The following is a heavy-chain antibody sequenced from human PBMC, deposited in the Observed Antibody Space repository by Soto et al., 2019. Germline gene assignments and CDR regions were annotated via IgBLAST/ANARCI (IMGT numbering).Heavy chain of an antibody. V-gene: IGHV4-30-4*01. Sequence: QVQLQESGPGLVKPSQTLSLTCNVSGGSISSGLYYWSWLRQSPGKGLEWLGYMHYRAIPYYNPSLTSRVSISVYTSMYLFSLTFASTSAADTAVYFCPRAVGILCHYFASWGHEVLFTVSS. CDR3: PRAVGILCHYFAS. CDR2: MHYRAIP. D-gene: IGHD2-15*01. J-gene: IGHJ4*01. CDR1: GGSISSGLYY.